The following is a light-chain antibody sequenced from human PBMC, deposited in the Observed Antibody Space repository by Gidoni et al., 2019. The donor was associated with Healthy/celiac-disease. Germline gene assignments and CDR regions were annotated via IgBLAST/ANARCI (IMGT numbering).Light chain of an antibody. CDR1: QSVSSN. J-gene: IGKJ2*01. CDR2: GAS. Sequence: PATLSVSPGERATLSCRASQSVSSNLAWYQQKPGQAPRLLIYGASTRATGIPARFSGSGSGTEFTLTISSLQSEDFAVYYCQQYNNWLYTFGQGTKLEIK. V-gene: IGKV3-15*01. CDR3: QQYNNWLYT.